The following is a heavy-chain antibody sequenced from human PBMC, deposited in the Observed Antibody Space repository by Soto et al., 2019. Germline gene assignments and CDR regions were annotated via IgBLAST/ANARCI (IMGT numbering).Heavy chain of an antibody. Sequence: QVQLQESGPGLVKPSQTLSLTCTVSGGSISSGGYYWSWIRQHPGKGLEWIGYIYYSGSTYYNPSLKSRVTISVDTSKNQFSLKLSSVTAADXXXYYCATGRIAAAGTGYWGQGTLVTVSS. CDR3: ATGRIAAAGTGY. CDR2: IYYSGST. V-gene: IGHV4-31*03. CDR1: GGSISSGGYY. J-gene: IGHJ4*02. D-gene: IGHD6-13*01.